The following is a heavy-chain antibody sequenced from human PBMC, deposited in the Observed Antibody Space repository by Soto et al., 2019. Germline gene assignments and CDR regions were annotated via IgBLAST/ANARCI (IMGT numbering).Heavy chain of an antibody. CDR3: ARVSGYCSGGSCTTYYYYYYMDV. D-gene: IGHD2-15*01. CDR1: GFTFSDYY. Sequence: PGGSLRLSCAASGFTFSDYYMSWIRQAPGKGLEWVSYISSSGSTIYYADSVKGRFTISRDNAKNSLYLQMNSLRAEDTAVYYCARVSGYCSGGSCTTYYYYYYMDVWGKGTTVTVSS. CDR2: ISSSGSTI. V-gene: IGHV3-11*01. J-gene: IGHJ6*03.